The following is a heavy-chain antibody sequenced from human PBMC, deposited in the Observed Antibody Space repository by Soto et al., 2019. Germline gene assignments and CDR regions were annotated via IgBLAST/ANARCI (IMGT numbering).Heavy chain of an antibody. Sequence: GESLKISCKGSGYSFTNYWISWVRQMPGKGLEWMGRIDPSDSYTNYSPSFQGHVTISADKSISTAYLQWSSLKASDTAMYYCAKSKMAPKSVLGMDVWGQGTTVTVSS. V-gene: IGHV5-10-1*01. J-gene: IGHJ6*02. CDR1: GYSFTNYW. CDR2: IDPSDSYT. CDR3: AKSKMAPKSVLGMDV. D-gene: IGHD2-8*01.